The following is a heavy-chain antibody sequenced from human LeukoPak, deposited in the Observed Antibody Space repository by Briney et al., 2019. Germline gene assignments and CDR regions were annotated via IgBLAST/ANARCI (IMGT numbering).Heavy chain of an antibody. CDR3: AREGSCSSTSCYADYYYYGMDV. Sequence: GGSLRLSCAASGFTFSSYGMHWVRQAPGKGLEWVAVIWYDGSNKYYADSVKGRFTISRDNSKNTLYLQMNSLRAEDTAVYYCAREGSCSSTSCYADYYYYGMDVWGQGTTVTASS. V-gene: IGHV3-33*01. J-gene: IGHJ6*02. D-gene: IGHD2-2*01. CDR1: GFTFSSYG. CDR2: IWYDGSNK.